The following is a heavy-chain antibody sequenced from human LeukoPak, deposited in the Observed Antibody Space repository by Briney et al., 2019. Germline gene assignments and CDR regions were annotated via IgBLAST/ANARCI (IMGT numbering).Heavy chain of an antibody. D-gene: IGHD2-21*01. V-gene: IGHV3-30-3*01. CDR3: AREAYTPGDY. J-gene: IGHJ4*02. Sequence: PGGSLRLSCAASGFTFSSYAMHWVRQAPGKGLEWVAVISYDGSNKYYADSVKGRFTISRDNSKNTLYPQMNSLRAEDTAVYYCAREAYTPGDYWGQGTLVTVSS. CDR1: GFTFSSYA. CDR2: ISYDGSNK.